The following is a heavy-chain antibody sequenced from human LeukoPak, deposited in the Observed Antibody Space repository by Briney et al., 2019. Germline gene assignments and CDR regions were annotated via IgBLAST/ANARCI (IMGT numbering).Heavy chain of an antibody. CDR2: ISAYNGNT. V-gene: IGHV1-18*01. J-gene: IGHJ5*02. CDR3: ARDRLEWLSPDPNWFDP. D-gene: IGHD3-3*01. Sequence: ASVKVSCKASGYTFTSYGISWVRQAPGQGLEWMGWISAYNGNTNYAQKLQGRVTMTTDTSTSTAYMELRSLRSDDTAVYYCARDRLEWLSPDPNWFDPWGQGTLVTVSS. CDR1: GYTFTSYG.